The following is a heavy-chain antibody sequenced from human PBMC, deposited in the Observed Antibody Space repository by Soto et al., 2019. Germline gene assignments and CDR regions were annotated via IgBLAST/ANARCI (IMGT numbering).Heavy chain of an antibody. CDR2: IYYSGST. CDR1: GGSISSGDYY. V-gene: IGHV4-30-4*01. D-gene: IGHD6-13*01. Sequence: LSLTCTVSGGSISSGDYYWSWIRQPPGKGLEWIGYIYYSGSTYYNPSLKSQVTISVDTSKNQFSLKLSSVTAADTAVYYCARDLSSSWYYFDYWGQGTLVTVSS. CDR3: ARDLSSSWYYFDY. J-gene: IGHJ4*02.